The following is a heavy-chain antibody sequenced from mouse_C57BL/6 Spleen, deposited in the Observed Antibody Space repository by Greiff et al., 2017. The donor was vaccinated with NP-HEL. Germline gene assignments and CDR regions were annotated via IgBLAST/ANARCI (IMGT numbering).Heavy chain of an antibody. D-gene: IGHD3-2*02. J-gene: IGHJ2*01. CDR2: ISSGSSTI. CDR3: ARRQLRSYYFDY. Sequence: DVMLVESGGGLVKPGRSLKLSCAASGFTFSDYGMHWVRQAPEKGLEWVAYISSGSSTIYYADTVKGRFTISRDNAKNTLFLLMSLQTADDTAMYYCARRQLRSYYFDYWGQGTPLTVSS. V-gene: IGHV5-17*03. CDR1: GFTFSDYG.